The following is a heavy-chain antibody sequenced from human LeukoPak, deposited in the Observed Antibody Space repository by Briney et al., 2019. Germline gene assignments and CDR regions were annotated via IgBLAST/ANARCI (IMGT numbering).Heavy chain of an antibody. Sequence: SETLSLTCAVYGGSFSGYYWSWIRQPPGKGLEWIGETNHSGSTNYNPSLKSRVTISVDTSKNQFSLKLSSVTAADTAVYYCARVRFTSYFDYWGQGTLVTVSS. CDR1: GGSFSGYY. CDR2: TNHSGST. J-gene: IGHJ4*02. V-gene: IGHV4-34*01. CDR3: ARVRFTSYFDY. D-gene: IGHD3-3*01.